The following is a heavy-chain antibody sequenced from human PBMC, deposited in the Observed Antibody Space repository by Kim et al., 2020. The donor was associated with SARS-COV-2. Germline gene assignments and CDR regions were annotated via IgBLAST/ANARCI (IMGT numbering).Heavy chain of an antibody. V-gene: IGHV3-11*01. CDR3: ARAGRQGNYYYYYMDV. CDR2: ISSSGSTI. J-gene: IGHJ6*03. CDR1: GFTFSDYY. Sequence: GGSLRLSCAASGFTFSDYYMSWIRQAPGKGLEWVSYISSSGSTIYYADSVKGRFTISRDNAKNSLYLQMNSLRAEDTAVYYCARAGRQGNYYYYYMDVWGKGTTVTVSS.